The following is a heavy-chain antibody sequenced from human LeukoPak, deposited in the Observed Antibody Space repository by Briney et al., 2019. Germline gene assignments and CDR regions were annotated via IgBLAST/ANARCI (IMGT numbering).Heavy chain of an antibody. CDR3: AREETLFLFDY. CDR1: GGSFSGYY. Sequence: PSETLSLTCAVYGGSFSGYYWSWIRQPPGKGLEWIGEINHSGSTNYNPSLKSRVTISVDTSNNQFSLKLSSVTAADTAVYYCAREETLFLFDYWGQGTLVTVSS. V-gene: IGHV4-34*01. CDR2: INHSGST. D-gene: IGHD2-15*01. J-gene: IGHJ4*02.